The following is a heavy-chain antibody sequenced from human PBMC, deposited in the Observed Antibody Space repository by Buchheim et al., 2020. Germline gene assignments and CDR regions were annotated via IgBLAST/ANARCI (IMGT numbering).Heavy chain of an antibody. D-gene: IGHD2-2*01. CDR2: IIGSGSRT. Sequence: EVQLLESGGGLVQPGGSLRLSCAASGFTFNNYAMNWVRQVPGKGLEWVSGIIGSGSRTYYADSVKGRLTISRDNSKGTSYLQMNSLRAEDTAVYYCAKGGYCSSSDCYRAYYYYNMDAWGQGTT. J-gene: IGHJ6*02. V-gene: IGHV3-23*01. CDR3: AKGGYCSSSDCYRAYYYYNMDA. CDR1: GFTFNNYA.